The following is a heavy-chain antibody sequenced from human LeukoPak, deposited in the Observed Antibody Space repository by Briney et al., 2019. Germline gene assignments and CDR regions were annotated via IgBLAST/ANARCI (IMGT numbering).Heavy chain of an antibody. CDR3: AKDRGQYQLLGDAFDI. Sequence: GGSLRLSCAASGFTFSSYGMHWVRQAPGKGLEWVAVISYDGSNKYYADSVKGRFTISRYNSKNTLYLQMNSLRAEDTAVYYCAKDRGQYQLLGDAFDIWGQGTMVTVSS. V-gene: IGHV3-30*18. D-gene: IGHD2-2*01. CDR1: GFTFSSYG. CDR2: ISYDGSNK. J-gene: IGHJ3*02.